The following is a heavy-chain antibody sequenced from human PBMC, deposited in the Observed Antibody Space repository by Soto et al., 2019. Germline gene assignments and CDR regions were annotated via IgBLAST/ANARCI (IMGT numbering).Heavy chain of an antibody. J-gene: IGHJ6*02. V-gene: IGHV3-30-3*01. CDR2: ISYDGSNK. Sequence: LRLSCAASGFTFSSYAIHGVRQAPCKGLEWVAVISYDGSNKYYADSVKGRFTISRDNSKNTLYLQMNSLRAEDTAVYYCARTRRVGATPYGMDVWGQGTTVTVSS. D-gene: IGHD1-26*01. CDR3: ARTRRVGATPYGMDV. CDR1: GFTFSSYA.